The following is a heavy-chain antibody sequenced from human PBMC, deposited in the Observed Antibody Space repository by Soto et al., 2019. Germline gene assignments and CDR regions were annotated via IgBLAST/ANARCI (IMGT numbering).Heavy chain of an antibody. CDR3: ARDAGPADY. Sequence: ASVKVSSKASGYPFTSYAISGVRQAPGQGLEWMGWISAYNCNTNYAQKFQGRVTMTTDTSASTAYMELRSLRSEDKAVYYCARDAGPADYWGQGTQVTVS. J-gene: IGHJ4*02. CDR2: ISAYNCNT. V-gene: IGHV1-18*01. CDR1: GYPFTSYA.